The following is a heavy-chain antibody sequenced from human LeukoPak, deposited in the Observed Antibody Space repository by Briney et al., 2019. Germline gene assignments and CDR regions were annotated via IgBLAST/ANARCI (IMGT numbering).Heavy chain of an antibody. D-gene: IGHD6-13*01. J-gene: IGHJ6*02. CDR2: IWYDGSNK. CDR3: ARDGLAAAGAYYYYYGMDV. CDR1: GFTFSSYG. Sequence: GRSLRLSCAASGFTFSSYGMHWVRQAPGKGLEWVAVIWYDGSNKYYADSVKGRFTISRDNSKNTLYLQMNSLRAEDTAVYYCARDGLAAAGAYYYYYGMDVWGQGTTVTVSS. V-gene: IGHV3-33*01.